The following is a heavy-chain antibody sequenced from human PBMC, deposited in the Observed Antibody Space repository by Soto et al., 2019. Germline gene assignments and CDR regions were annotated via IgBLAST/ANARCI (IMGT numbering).Heavy chain of an antibody. CDR3: AHRRNYDGSWNEGVFDY. Sequence: QITLKESGPTLVKRTQTLTLTCTFSGFSLTSRPVGVGWVRQPPGKALEWLAFIYWDDDKRYSPSLRSTLTVTKDASKNQVVRTLTNMDPVDTATYYCAHRRNYDGSWNEGVFDYWGQGILVTVSS. CDR2: IYWDDDK. CDR1: GFSLTSRPVG. J-gene: IGHJ4*02. D-gene: IGHD3-16*01. V-gene: IGHV2-5*02.